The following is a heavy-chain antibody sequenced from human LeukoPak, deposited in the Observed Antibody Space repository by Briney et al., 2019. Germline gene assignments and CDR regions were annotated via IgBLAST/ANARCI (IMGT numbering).Heavy chain of an antibody. V-gene: IGHV3-23*01. Sequence: SGGSLRLSCAASGFTFSSYSMNWVRQAPGKGLEWISTTNSGGTSTYYAESVKGRFTISRDNSKNTLYLQMSSLRVEDTAVYYCAKQPYARSLGEGGPGTLVSVSS. CDR2: TNSGGTST. CDR1: GFTFSSYS. D-gene: IGHD2-8*01. CDR3: AKQPYARSLGE. J-gene: IGHJ4*02.